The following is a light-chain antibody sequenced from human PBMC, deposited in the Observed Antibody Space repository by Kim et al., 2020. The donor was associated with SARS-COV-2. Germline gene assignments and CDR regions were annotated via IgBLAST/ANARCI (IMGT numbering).Light chain of an antibody. J-gene: IGLJ3*02. CDR3: QSYDSRKWV. Sequence: NFMLTQPHSVSESPGKTVTISCTRSSGSIASNYVQWYQQRPGSSPTTVIYEDNQRPSGVPDRFSGSIDSSSNSASLTISGLKTEDEADYCCQSYDSRKWVFGGGTQLTVL. V-gene: IGLV6-57*01. CDR1: SGSIASNY. CDR2: EDN.